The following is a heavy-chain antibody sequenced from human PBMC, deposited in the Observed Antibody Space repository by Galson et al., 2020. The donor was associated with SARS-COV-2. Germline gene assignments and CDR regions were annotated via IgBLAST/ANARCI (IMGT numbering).Heavy chain of an antibody. V-gene: IGHV2-5*02. J-gene: IGHJ3*01. CDR3: AHKPPGGPVADAFDV. Sequence: KMSGPTLVKPPQTLTLTCNFSGFSLSNTGVGVGWIRQPPGQALEWLALIYWDDDKRYRPSLKSRLTITKDTSKNQVVLTMANMDPVDTGTYYCAHKPPGGPVADAFDVWGRGTLVTVSS. D-gene: IGHD3-10*01. CDR1: GFSLSNTGVG. CDR2: IYWDDDK.